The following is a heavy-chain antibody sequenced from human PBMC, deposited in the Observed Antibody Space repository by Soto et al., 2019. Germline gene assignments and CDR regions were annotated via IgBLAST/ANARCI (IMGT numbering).Heavy chain of an antibody. J-gene: IGHJ6*03. CDR3: AREIRGYCSGGSCYNHYYYYMDV. CDR1: GFTFSSYS. Sequence: LGGSLRLSCAASGFTFSSYSMNWVRQAPGKGLEWVSYISSSSSTIYYADSVKGRFTISRDNAKNSLYLQMNSLRAEDTAVYYCAREIRGYCSGGSCYNHYYYYMDVWGKGTTVTVSS. CDR2: ISSSSSTI. D-gene: IGHD2-15*01. V-gene: IGHV3-48*01.